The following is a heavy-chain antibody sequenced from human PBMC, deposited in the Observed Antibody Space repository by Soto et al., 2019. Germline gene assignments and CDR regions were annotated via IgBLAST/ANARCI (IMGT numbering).Heavy chain of an antibody. D-gene: IGHD5-18*01. Sequence: SVKVSSKASGGTFSSYSIIWVRQAPGQGLEWMGGIIPIFGTANYAQKFQGRVTITADKATSTAYMELSSLRSEDTAGHYCARSRGYSYGTDPQYFYYGMEVWGQGTTVTVSS. CDR3: ARSRGYSYGTDPQYFYYGMEV. CDR1: GGTFSSYS. V-gene: IGHV1-69*06. CDR2: IIPIFGTA. J-gene: IGHJ6*02.